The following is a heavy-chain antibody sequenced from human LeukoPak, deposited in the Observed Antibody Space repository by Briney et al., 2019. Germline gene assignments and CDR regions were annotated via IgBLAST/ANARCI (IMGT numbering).Heavy chain of an antibody. Sequence: SETLSLTCAVYGGSFSGYYWSWIRQPPGKGLEWIGEINHSGSTYYNPSLKSRVTISVDTSKNQFSLKLSSVTAADTAVYYCARTTHTPYYFDYWGQGTLVTVSS. D-gene: IGHD1-1*01. J-gene: IGHJ4*02. V-gene: IGHV4-34*01. CDR2: INHSGST. CDR3: ARTTHTPYYFDY. CDR1: GGSFSGYY.